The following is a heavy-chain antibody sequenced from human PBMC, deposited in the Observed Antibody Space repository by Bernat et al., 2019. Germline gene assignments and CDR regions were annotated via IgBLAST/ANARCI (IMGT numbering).Heavy chain of an antibody. D-gene: IGHD3-9*01. CDR1: GFTFSSYG. J-gene: IGHJ3*02. CDR3: ARDSSVYDILTGYPYDAFDI. CDR2: IWYDGSNK. Sequence: QVQLVESGGGVVQPWRSLRLSCAASGFTFSSYGMHWVRQTPGKGLEWVAVIWYDGSNKYYADSVKGRFTISRDNSKNTLYLEMNSLRAEDTAVYYCARDSSVYDILTGYPYDAFDIWGQGTMVTVSS. V-gene: IGHV3-33*01.